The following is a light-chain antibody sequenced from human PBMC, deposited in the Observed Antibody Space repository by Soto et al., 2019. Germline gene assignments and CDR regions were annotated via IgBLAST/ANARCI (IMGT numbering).Light chain of an antibody. CDR2: DVS. V-gene: IGLV2-14*01. CDR3: SSYTSSATYV. J-gene: IGLJ1*01. CDR1: SSDVGGYNY. Sequence: QSALTQPASVSGSPGQSITISCTGTSSDVGGYNYVSWYQQHPGKAPKLMIYDVSYRPSGVSNRFSGSKSANTASLTISGLQAEDEADYYCSSYTSSATYVFGTGTQLTVL.